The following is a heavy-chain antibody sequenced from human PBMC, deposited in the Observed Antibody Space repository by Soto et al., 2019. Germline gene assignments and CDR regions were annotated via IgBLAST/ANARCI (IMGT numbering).Heavy chain of an antibody. D-gene: IGHD5-18*01. J-gene: IGHJ4*02. V-gene: IGHV4-59*01. CDR1: GGSISSYY. CDR2: IYYSGST. CDR3: ARAQDGYSTVFDY. Sequence: KASETLSLTCTVSGGSISSYYWSWIRQPPGKGLEWIGYIYYSGSTNYNPSLKSRVTISVDTSKNQFSLKLSSVTAADTAVYYCARAQDGYSTVFDYWGQGTLVTVSS.